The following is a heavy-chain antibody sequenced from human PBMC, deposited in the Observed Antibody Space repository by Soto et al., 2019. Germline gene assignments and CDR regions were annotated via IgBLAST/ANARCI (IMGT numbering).Heavy chain of an antibody. CDR1: GGTFSSYA. CDR2: IIPIFGTA. CDR3: ARRGGEIGGGGDCYTHDAFDI. Sequence: QVQLVQSGAEVKKPGSSVKVSCKASGGTFSSYAISWVRQAPGQGLEWMGGIIPIFGTANYAQKFQGRVTITADESTSTAYMELSSLRSEDTAVYYCARRGGEIGGGGDCYTHDAFDIWGQGTMVTVSS. V-gene: IGHV1-69*01. D-gene: IGHD2-21*02. J-gene: IGHJ3*02.